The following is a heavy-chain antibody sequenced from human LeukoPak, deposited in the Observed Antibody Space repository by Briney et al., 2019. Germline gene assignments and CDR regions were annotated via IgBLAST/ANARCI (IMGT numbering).Heavy chain of an antibody. CDR1: GFNFNQHS. V-gene: IGHV3-11*01. D-gene: IGHD3-3*01. J-gene: IGHJ4*02. CDR3: ARASSLIGGFDS. Sequence: GGTLRLSCAASGFNFNQHSMSWIRQAPGKGLDWISYISRNGGAIHYAESVEGRFTVSRDNAKKSLVLQMNTLRNDDTAVYFCARASSLIGGFDSWGRGTLVAVSS. CDR2: ISRNGGAI.